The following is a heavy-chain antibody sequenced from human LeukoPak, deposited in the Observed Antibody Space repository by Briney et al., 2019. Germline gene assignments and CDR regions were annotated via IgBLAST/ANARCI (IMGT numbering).Heavy chain of an antibody. D-gene: IGHD3-10*01. CDR1: GFTFSSYW. CDR2: INEDETTI. Sequence: GGSLRLSCAASGFTFSSYWMHWVRHAPGKGLVWVSRINEDETTITYADSVKGRFTISRDNAKNTLFLQMSSLRAEDTAVYYCVRGLNGAGGYWGQGTLVTVSS. V-gene: IGHV3-74*01. CDR3: VRGLNGAGGY. J-gene: IGHJ4*02.